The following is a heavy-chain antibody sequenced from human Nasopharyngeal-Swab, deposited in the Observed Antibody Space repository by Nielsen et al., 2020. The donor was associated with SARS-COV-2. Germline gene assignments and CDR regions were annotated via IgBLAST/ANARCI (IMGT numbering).Heavy chain of an antibody. V-gene: IGHV4-61*02. D-gene: IGHD5-24*01. CDR1: AASISGGPYY. Sequence: LRLSCTVSAASISGGPYYWSWILQPAWRGLEWVGRIYTDGSTNFNPSLKSRVTISVDTSKNQVSLKVTSVSAADKAVYYCESTSTDIATIAYFDYWGQRTLVTVTS. J-gene: IGHJ4*02. CDR2: IYTDGST. CDR3: ESTSTDIATIAYFDY.